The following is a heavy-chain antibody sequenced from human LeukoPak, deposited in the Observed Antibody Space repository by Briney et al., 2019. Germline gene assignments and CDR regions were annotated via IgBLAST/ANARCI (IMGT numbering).Heavy chain of an antibody. CDR1: GGTFSSYA. V-gene: IGHV1-69*13. Sequence: SVKVSCKASGGTFSSYAISWVRQAPGQGLEWMGGIIPIFGTANYAQKFQGRVTITADESTSTAYMELRSLRSDDTAVYYCARDPLPDFWSGYYKPYYYYGMDVWGQGTTVTVSS. D-gene: IGHD3-3*01. CDR2: IIPIFGTA. CDR3: ARDPLPDFWSGYYKPYYYYGMDV. J-gene: IGHJ6*02.